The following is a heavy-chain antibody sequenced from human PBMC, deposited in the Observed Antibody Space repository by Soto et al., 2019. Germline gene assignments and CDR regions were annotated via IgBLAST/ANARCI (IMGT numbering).Heavy chain of an antibody. V-gene: IGHV1-18*01. D-gene: IGHD5-18*01. CDR2: ISAYNGNT. Sequence: GASVKFSCKASGYTFTSYGISWVRQAPGQGIEWMGWISAYNGNTNYAQKLQGRVTMTTDTSTSTAYMELRSLRSDDTAVYFCARVSEYSYGPRLSLWGHGTLVTVPQ. CDR3: ARVSEYSYGPRLSL. J-gene: IGHJ4*01. CDR1: GYTFTSYG.